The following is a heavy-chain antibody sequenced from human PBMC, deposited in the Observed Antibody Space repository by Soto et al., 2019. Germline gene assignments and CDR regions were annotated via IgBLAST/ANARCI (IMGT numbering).Heavy chain of an antibody. V-gene: IGHV4-30-4*08. Sequence: TLSLTCSVSGGSISNDDYYCTWIRLPPGKGLEWIGHIYYNRNTYYNPSLKSRLTMSLDTTQNQFSLHLTSVIAADSASYFCARATTVTSSFFYYGLDVWGQGTTVTVSS. J-gene: IGHJ6*02. CDR1: GGSISNDDYY. CDR2: IYYNRNT. CDR3: ARATTVTSSFFYYGLDV. D-gene: IGHD4-17*01.